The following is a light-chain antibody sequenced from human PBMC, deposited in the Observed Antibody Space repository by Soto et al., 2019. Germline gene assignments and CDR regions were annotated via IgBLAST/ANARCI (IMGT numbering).Light chain of an antibody. CDR1: QGISSS. J-gene: IGKJ4*01. V-gene: IGKV1-9*01. Sequence: DIQLTQSPCFLSASVGDRVTITCRASQGISSSLAWYQQKPGKAPKLMIYEASTLQSGVPSRFSGSVSGTEFTLAISSLQPEDFATYYCQQLNTYPLTFGGGTKVEIK. CDR2: EAS. CDR3: QQLNTYPLT.